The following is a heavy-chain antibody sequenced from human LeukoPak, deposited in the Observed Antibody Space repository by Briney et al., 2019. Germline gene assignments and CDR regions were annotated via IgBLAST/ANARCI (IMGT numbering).Heavy chain of an antibody. CDR2: ISSSSSTI. V-gene: IGHV3-48*01. Sequence: PGGSLRLSCAASGFTFSSYSMNWVRQAPGKGLEWVSYISSSSSTIYYADSVKGRFTIPRDNAKNSLYLQMNSLRAEDTAVYYCARSYSNYGGYFDYWGQGTLVTVSS. D-gene: IGHD4-11*01. CDR1: GFTFSSYS. CDR3: ARSYSNYGGYFDY. J-gene: IGHJ4*02.